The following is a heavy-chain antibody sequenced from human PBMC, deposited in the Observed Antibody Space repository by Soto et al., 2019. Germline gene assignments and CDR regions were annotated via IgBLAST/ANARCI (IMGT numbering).Heavy chain of an antibody. Sequence: QVQLVQSGAEVKKPGSSVKVSCKASGGTFSSYTISWVRQAPGQGLEWMGRIIPILGIANYAQKFQGRVTIPADKSTSTAYMELSSLRSEDTAVHYCAREGGSYRYPFDYWGQGTLVTVSS. D-gene: IGHD3-16*02. V-gene: IGHV1-69*08. CDR3: AREGGSYRYPFDY. CDR2: IIPILGIA. CDR1: GGTFSSYT. J-gene: IGHJ4*02.